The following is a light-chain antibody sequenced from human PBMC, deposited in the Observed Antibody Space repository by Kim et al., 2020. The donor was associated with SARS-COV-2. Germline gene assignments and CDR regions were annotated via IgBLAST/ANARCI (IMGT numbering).Light chain of an antibody. V-gene: IGKV3-20*01. Sequence: EIVLTQSPGTLSLSPGERATLSCRASQSVSSSYLAWYQQKPGQAPRLLIFGASSRATGIPDRFSGSGSGTDFTLTISRLEPEDFAVYYCQQSDNSRITFGQGTRLEIK. CDR3: QQSDNSRIT. CDR2: GAS. J-gene: IGKJ5*01. CDR1: QSVSSSY.